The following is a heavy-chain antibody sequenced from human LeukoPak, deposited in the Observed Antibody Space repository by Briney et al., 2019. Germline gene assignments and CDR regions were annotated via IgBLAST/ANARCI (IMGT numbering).Heavy chain of an antibody. J-gene: IGHJ5*02. V-gene: IGHV1-46*01. D-gene: IGHD2-8*01. CDR3: ARGGGHCTNGVCYSRSNWFDP. CDR2: INPSGGST. Sequence: GASVKVSCKASGYTFTSYYMHWVRQAPGQGLEWMGIINPSGGSTSYAQKFQGRVTMTRDTSTSTVYMELSSLRSEDTAVYYCARGGGHCTNGVCYSRSNWFDPWGQGTLVTVSS. CDR1: GYTFTSYY.